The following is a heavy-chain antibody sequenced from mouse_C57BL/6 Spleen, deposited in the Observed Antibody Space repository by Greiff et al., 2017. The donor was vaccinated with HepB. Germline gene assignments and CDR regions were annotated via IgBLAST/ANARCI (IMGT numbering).Heavy chain of an antibody. Sequence: QVQLQQSGAELVKPGASVKMSCKASGYTFTTYPIEWMKQNHGKSLEWIGNFHPYNDDTKYNEKFKGKATLTVDKSSSTVYLELSRLTSDDSAVYYCARSRAYDGDYAMDYWGQGTSVTVSS. CDR3: ARSRAYDGDYAMDY. J-gene: IGHJ4*01. D-gene: IGHD2-3*01. CDR1: GYTFTTYP. CDR2: FHPYNDDT. V-gene: IGHV1-47*01.